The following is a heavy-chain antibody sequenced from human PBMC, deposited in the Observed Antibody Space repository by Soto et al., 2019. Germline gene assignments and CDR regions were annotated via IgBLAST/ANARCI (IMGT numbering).Heavy chain of an antibody. J-gene: IGHJ4*02. CDR1: GFTFSTYE. CDR2: IHVNGRTT. D-gene: IGHD3-22*01. Sequence: GGSLRLSCVASGFTFSTYEMMWVRQAPGKGLEWVSYIHVNGRTTYYPESVKGRFTISRDNAKNSMYLQMNSLRAGDTAVYYCATSLSGYYEDYWGQGTMVTVSS. V-gene: IGHV3-48*03. CDR3: ATSLSGYYEDY.